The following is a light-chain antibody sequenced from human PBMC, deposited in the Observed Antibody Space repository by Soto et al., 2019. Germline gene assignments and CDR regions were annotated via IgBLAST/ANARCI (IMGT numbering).Light chain of an antibody. CDR1: QSISSW. Sequence: DIQMTQSPSTLSASVGDRVTITCRASQSISSWLAWYQQKPGKAPKLLMYKASTLESGVPSRFSGSGSGTEFTLTISSLQPDDFATYYCQQYNSYPVTFGGGTKMGIK. CDR2: KAS. V-gene: IGKV1-5*03. CDR3: QQYNSYPVT. J-gene: IGKJ4*01.